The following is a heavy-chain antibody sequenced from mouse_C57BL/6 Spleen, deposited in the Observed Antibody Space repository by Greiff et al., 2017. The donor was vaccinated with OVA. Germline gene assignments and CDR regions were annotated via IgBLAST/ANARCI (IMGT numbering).Heavy chain of an antibody. V-gene: IGHV3-6*01. J-gene: IGHJ2*01. CDR2: ISDDGSN. Sequence: DVQLVESGPGLVKPSQSLALTCSVTGYSITSDYYWNWIRQFPGNKLEWMSYISDDGSNNYNSALKNRITMTRDTSKDQFFLKLDSVTTEDTAKYYWVREGYWGQGTTLTVAS. CDR3: VREGY. CDR1: GYSITSDYY.